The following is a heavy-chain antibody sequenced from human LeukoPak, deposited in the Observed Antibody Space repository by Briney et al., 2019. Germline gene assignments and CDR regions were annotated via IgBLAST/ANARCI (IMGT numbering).Heavy chain of an antibody. D-gene: IGHD3-10*01. CDR2: IGTPDSV. CDR3: VTAYYRGYSDDFDY. V-gene: IGHV3-11*01. CDR1: GFTFSDYY. J-gene: IGHJ4*02. Sequence: GGSLRLSCAASGFTFSDYYMSWFRQAPGKGLEWLSYIGTPDSVYYADSVRGRFTLSRDNAKNSLYLQMNSLRGEDTAVYYCVTAYYRGYSDDFDYWGQGTLVTVSS.